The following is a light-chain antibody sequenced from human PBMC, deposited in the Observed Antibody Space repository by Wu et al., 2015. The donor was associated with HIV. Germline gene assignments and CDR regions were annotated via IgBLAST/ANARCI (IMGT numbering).Light chain of an antibody. CDR3: QQYREWPRT. V-gene: IGKV3-15*01. CDR1: QTVGRK. Sequence: EILMTQSPATLSVSPGERATLSCKSSQTVGRKVAWYQQRPGQAPRILIHSAATRAAQVPARFSGGGSETEFTLTINSLQSEDFAVYYCQQYREWPRTFGQGT. J-gene: IGKJ1*01. CDR2: SAA.